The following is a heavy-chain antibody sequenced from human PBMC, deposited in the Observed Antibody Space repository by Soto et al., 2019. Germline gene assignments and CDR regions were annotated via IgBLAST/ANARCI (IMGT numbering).Heavy chain of an antibody. CDR2: INLDGSEK. D-gene: IGHD5-18*01. J-gene: IGHJ6*02. V-gene: IGHV3-7*05. Sequence: EVQLVESGGGLVQPGGSLRPSCAPSGFTFRTYWLTWVPQVPGKGLEWVANINLDGSEKNYVDSVKGRFTISRDNARNSLYLQMSSLRAEDTALYYCARDGSTSWYSYDYHGMDVWGQGTTVTVSS. CDR3: ARDGSTSWYSYDYHGMDV. CDR1: GFTFRTYW.